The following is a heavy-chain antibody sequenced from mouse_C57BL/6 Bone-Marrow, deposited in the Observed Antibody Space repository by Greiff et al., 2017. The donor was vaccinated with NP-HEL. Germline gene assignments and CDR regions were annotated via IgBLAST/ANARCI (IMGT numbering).Heavy chain of an antibody. D-gene: IGHD2-4*01. V-gene: IGHV10-1*01. J-gene: IGHJ2*01. CDR1: GFSFNTYA. CDR3: VRYDYESGFDY. CDR2: IRSKSNNYAT. Sequence: EVMLVESGGGLVQPKGSLKLSCAASGFSFNTYAMNWVRQAPGKGLEWVARIRSKSNNYATYYADSVKDRFTISRDDSESMLYLQMNNLKTEDTAMYYCVRYDYESGFDYWGQGTTFTVSS.